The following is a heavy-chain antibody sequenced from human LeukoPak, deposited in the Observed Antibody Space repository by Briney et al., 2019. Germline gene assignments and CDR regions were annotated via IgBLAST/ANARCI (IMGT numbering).Heavy chain of an antibody. CDR1: GFTLSSYR. CDR2: ISSSSYI. CDR3: TRVEETATTAAIIRKYSYYYYYMDV. J-gene: IGHJ6*03. Sequence: GGSLRLSCAASGFTLSSYRMNWVRQAPGKGLEWVSSISSSSYIYYADSVKGRVTISRDNAKNSLYLQMSSLRAEDTAVYYCTRVEETATTAAIIRKYSYYYYYMDVWGKGNTVTVSS. D-gene: IGHD4-11*01. V-gene: IGHV3-21*01.